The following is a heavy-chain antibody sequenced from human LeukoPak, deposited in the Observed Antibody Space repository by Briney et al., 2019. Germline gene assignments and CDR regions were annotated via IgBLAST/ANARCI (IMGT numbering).Heavy chain of an antibody. CDR2: IYYSGST. V-gene: IGHV4-59*01. J-gene: IGHJ3*02. CDR3: ARDRSGYLGAFDI. CDR1: GGSLSRYY. D-gene: IGHD5-12*01. Sequence: SETLSLTCTVSGGSLSRYYWSWIRQPPGKGLEWIGYIYYSGSTNYNPSLKSRVTISVDTSKNQFSLKLSSVTAADTAVYYCARDRSGYLGAFDIWGQGTMVTVSS.